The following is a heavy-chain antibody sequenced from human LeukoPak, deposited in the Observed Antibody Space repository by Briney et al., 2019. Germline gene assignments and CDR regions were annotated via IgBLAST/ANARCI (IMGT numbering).Heavy chain of an antibody. V-gene: IGHV4-30-2*01. CDR3: AREGYCSSTSCYYFDY. CDR1: GGSISSGGYY. CDR2: IYHSGST. D-gene: IGHD2-2*01. J-gene: IGHJ4*02. Sequence: SETLSLTCTVSGGSISSGGYYWSWIRQPPGKGLEWIGYIYHSGSTYYNPSLKSRVTISVDRSKNQFSLKLSSVTAADTAVYYCAREGYCSSTSCYYFDYWGQGALVTVSS.